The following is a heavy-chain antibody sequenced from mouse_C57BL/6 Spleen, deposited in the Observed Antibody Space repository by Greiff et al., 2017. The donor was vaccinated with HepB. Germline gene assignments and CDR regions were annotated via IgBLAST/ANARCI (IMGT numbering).Heavy chain of an antibody. D-gene: IGHD1-1*01. CDR2: ISYDGSN. Sequence: EVQLQQSGPGLVKPSQSLSLTCSVTGYSITSGYYWNWIRQFPGNKLEWMGYISYDGSNNYNPSLKNRISITRDTAKNQFFLKLNSVTTEDTATYYCARNYGSSYESYFDYWGQGTTLTVSS. V-gene: IGHV3-6*01. CDR1: GYSITSGYY. J-gene: IGHJ2*01. CDR3: ARNYGSSYESYFDY.